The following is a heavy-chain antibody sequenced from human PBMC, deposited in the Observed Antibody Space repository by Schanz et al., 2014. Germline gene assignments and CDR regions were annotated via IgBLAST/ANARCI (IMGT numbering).Heavy chain of an antibody. Sequence: EVLLVESGGGLVKPGGSLRLSCEASGFTFITYTMNWVRQAPGKGLEWVSSISHSGGSKYYADSVKGRFTISRDNAKNTLYLQMNSLRAEDTAVYYCARDSRPNYDVLTAYYSIDYWGQGTLVTVSS. V-gene: IGHV3-21*02. CDR2: ISHSGGSK. J-gene: IGHJ4*02. CDR1: GFTFITYT. CDR3: ARDSRPNYDVLTAYYSIDY. D-gene: IGHD3-9*01.